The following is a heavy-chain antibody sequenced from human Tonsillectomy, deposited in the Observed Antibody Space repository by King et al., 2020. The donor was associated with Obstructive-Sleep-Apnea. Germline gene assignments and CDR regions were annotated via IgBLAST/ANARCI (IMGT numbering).Heavy chain of an antibody. J-gene: IGHJ4*02. CDR2: ILYDGTNE. V-gene: IGHV3-30-3*01. D-gene: IGHD3-16*01. CDR3: AREGKTGGGIWDLDYFGY. CDR1: GYTFSSYA. Sequence: QLVQSGGGVVQPGRSLRLSCAASGYTFSSYAMHWVRQAPGKGLEWVALILYDGTNEYYADSVKGRFTISRDNSKNTLFLQMTSLRAEDTAVYFCAREGKTGGGIWDLDYFGYWGQGTLVTGSS.